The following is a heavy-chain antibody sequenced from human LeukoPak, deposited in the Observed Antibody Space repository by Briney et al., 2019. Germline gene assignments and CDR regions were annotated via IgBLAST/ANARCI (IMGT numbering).Heavy chain of an antibody. Sequence: PGGSLRLSCAASGFTFSDSWMSWVRQAPGKGLARVANMNQDGSAKDYVDSVKGRFTISRDNARNSLNLQMSSLRAEGTAVYYCATYTHWVAGDVWGQGTTVTVSS. CDR3: ATYTHWVAGDV. CDR2: MNQDGSAK. D-gene: IGHD3-16*01. CDR1: GFTFSDSW. V-gene: IGHV3-7*01. J-gene: IGHJ6*02.